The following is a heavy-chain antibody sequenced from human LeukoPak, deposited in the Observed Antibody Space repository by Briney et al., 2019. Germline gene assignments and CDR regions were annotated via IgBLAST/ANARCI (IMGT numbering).Heavy chain of an antibody. J-gene: IGHJ4*02. V-gene: IGHV4-34*01. CDR2: INHSGST. CDR3: ARGLTRDY. CDR1: GGSFSGYY. Sequence: SETLSLTCAVYGGSFSGYYWSWFRQPPGKGLEWIGEINHSGSTNYNPSLKSRVTISVDTSKNQFSLKLSSVTAADTAVYYCARGLTRDYWGQGTLVTVSS. D-gene: IGHD3-9*01.